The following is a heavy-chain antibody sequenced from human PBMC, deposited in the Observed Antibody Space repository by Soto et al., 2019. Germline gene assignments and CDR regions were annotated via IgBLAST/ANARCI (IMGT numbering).Heavy chain of an antibody. V-gene: IGHV4-59*01. CDR2: IYNSGST. D-gene: IGHD3-22*01. CDR3: ARSNEGYYYDSSGFDY. Sequence: TSETLSLTCTVSGGSISSYCWTWIRQPPGEGLEWIGYIYNSGSTNYNPSLKSRVTISVDTSKKQFSLKLSSVTAADTAVYYCARSNEGYYYDSSGFDYWGQGTLVTVSS. CDR1: GGSISSYC. J-gene: IGHJ4*02.